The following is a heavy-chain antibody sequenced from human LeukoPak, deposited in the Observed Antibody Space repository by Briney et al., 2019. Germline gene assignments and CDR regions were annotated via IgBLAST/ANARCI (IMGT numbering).Heavy chain of an antibody. CDR3: ARDPYSGNYGTYYYYYMDV. J-gene: IGHJ6*03. Sequence: GGSLRLSCAASGFTFSDYYMNWVRQAPGKAMEWVSSITSSGTYTFYADSVKGRFTISRDNAKNSLYLQMDSLGPEDTAVYYCARDPYSGNYGTYYYYYMDVWGKGTTVTISS. V-gene: IGHV3-21*01. CDR1: GFTFSDYY. D-gene: IGHD1-26*01. CDR2: ITSSGTYT.